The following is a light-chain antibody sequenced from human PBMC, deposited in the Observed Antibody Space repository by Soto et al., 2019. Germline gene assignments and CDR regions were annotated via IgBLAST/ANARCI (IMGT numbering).Light chain of an antibody. J-gene: IGLJ2*01. CDR2: EGS. CDR1: SSDVGSYNL. V-gene: IGLV2-23*03. CDR3: CSYAGSSTFYVV. Sequence: QSALTQPASVSGSHGQSITISCTGTSSDVGSYNLVSWYQQHPGKAPKLMIYEGSKRPSGVSNRFSGSKSGNTASLTISGLQAEDEADYYCCSYAGSSTFYVVFGGGTKLTVL.